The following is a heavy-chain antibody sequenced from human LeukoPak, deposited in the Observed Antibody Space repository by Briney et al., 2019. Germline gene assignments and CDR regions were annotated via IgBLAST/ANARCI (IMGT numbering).Heavy chain of an antibody. D-gene: IGHD6-19*01. J-gene: IGHJ1*01. Sequence: GGSLRLSCAASGFTFSSYAMSWVRQAPGKGLEWVSAISGSGGSTYYADSVKGRFTISRDNSKNTLYLQMNSLRAEDTAVYYCAKSIAVAGTGAYFQHWGQGTLVTVSS. V-gene: IGHV3-23*01. CDR1: GFTFSSYA. CDR2: ISGSGGST. CDR3: AKSIAVAGTGAYFQH.